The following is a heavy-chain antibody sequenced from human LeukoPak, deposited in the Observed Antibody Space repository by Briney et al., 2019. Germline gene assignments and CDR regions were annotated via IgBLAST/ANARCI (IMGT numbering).Heavy chain of an antibody. D-gene: IGHD3-22*01. J-gene: IGHJ4*02. Sequence: PGGSLRLSCAASGFTFSSYAMHWVRQAPGKGLEWVAVISYDGSNKYYADSVKGRFTISRDNSKNTLYLQMNSLRAEDTAVYYCARSYDSSGQGAAFDYWGQGTLVTVSS. V-gene: IGHV3-30-3*01. CDR2: ISYDGSNK. CDR3: ARSYDSSGQGAAFDY. CDR1: GFTFSSYA.